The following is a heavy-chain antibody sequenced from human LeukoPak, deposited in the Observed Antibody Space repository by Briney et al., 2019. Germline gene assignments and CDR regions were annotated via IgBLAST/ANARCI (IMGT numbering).Heavy chain of an antibody. V-gene: IGHV3-21*01. D-gene: IGHD2-8*01. CDR1: GFTFSSYS. CDR3: ARDVWAGRGNWFDP. CDR2: ISSSSSYI. J-gene: IGHJ5*01. Sequence: GGSLRHSCAASGFTFSSYSMNWVRQAPGKGLEWVSSISSSSSYIYYADSVKGRFTISRDNAKNSLYLQMNSLRAEDTAVYYCARDVWAGRGNWFDPWGQGTLVTVSS.